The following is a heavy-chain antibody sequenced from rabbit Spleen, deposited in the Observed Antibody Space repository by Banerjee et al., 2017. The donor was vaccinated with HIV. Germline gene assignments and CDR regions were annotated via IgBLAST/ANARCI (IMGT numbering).Heavy chain of an antibody. D-gene: IGHD1-1*01. Sequence: QEQLVESGGGLVQPTGSLTLTCKASGFSFGDRDVMCWVRQAPGKGLEWIACIDIGSSGFTYFASWAKGRFTISKTSSTTVTLQMTSLTAADTATYFCARDTSSSFSSYGMDLWGQGTLVTVS. CDR2: IDIGSSGFT. CDR1: GFSFGDRDV. CDR3: ARDTSSSFSSYGMDL. J-gene: IGHJ6*01. V-gene: IGHV1S45*01.